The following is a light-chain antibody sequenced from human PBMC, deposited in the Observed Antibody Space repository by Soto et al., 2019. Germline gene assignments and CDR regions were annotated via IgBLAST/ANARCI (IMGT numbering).Light chain of an antibody. J-gene: IGLJ1*01. CDR3: SSYTSSSTYV. Sequence: ALTQPASVSGSPGQSITISCTGTSSDVGAYNFVSWYQQHPGKAPKLLIYDVSDRPSGVSNRFSGSKSGNTASLTISGLQAEDEADYYCSSYTSSSTYVFGTGTKVSVL. CDR1: SSDVGAYNF. CDR2: DVS. V-gene: IGLV2-14*01.